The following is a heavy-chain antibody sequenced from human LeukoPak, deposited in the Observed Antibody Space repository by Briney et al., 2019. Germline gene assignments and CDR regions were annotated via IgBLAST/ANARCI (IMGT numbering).Heavy chain of an antibody. J-gene: IGHJ5*02. CDR1: GYTFTGYY. Sequence: ASVKVSCEASGYTFTGYYMHWVRQAPGQGLEWMGWINPNSGGTNYAQKFQGRVTMTRDTSISTAYMELSRLRSDDTAVYYCARAYDSSGYYTTWGQGTLVTVSS. D-gene: IGHD3-22*01. V-gene: IGHV1-2*02. CDR3: ARAYDSSGYYTT. CDR2: INPNSGGT.